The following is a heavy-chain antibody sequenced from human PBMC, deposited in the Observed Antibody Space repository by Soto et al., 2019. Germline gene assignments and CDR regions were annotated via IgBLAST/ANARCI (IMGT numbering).Heavy chain of an antibody. D-gene: IGHD2-21*01. Sequence: QVRLVQSGAEVKKPGASVKVSCKASGYIFTNYYIHWVRQAPGQGLEWMAIINPNGGSTNCAQEFQGRITLTRDTSTSTVYMDLSSLTSEDTAVYYCARGLYSGDKWGQGILVTVSS. CDR1: GYIFTNYY. J-gene: IGHJ4*02. CDR3: ARGLYSGDK. V-gene: IGHV1-46*01. CDR2: INPNGGST.